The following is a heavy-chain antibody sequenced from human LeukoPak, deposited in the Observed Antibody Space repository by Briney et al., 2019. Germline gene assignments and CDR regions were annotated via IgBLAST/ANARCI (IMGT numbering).Heavy chain of an antibody. CDR3: VRGDTVTTDLDY. J-gene: IGHJ4*02. CDR2: ISGSGGST. V-gene: IGHV3-23*01. D-gene: IGHD4-17*01. CDR1: GFTFSSYA. Sequence: GGSLRPSCAASGFTFSSYAMSWVRQAPGKGLEWVSAISGSGGSTYYADSVKGRFTISRDNSKNTLYLQMNSLRAEDTAVYYCVRGDTVTTDLDYWGQGTLVTVSS.